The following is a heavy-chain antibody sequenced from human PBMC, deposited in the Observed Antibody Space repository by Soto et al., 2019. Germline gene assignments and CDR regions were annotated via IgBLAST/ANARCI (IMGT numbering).Heavy chain of an antibody. CDR1: GGTFSNDI. Sequence: QVQLVQSGAEVKKPGSSVKVSCKTSGGTFSNDIITWGRQSPGQGLEWMGRVIPFLDTINYAQRSQGRVTITADKSTGTAYMELNSLRSEDTAVYYCVRDSPIGSTFSGYDGIDYWGQGTLVTVSS. J-gene: IGHJ4*02. V-gene: IGHV1-69*08. CDR3: VRDSPIGSTFSGYDGIDY. CDR2: VIPFLDTI. D-gene: IGHD5-12*01.